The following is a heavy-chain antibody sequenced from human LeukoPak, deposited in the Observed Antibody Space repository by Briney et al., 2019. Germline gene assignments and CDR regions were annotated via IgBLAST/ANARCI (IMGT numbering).Heavy chain of an antibody. CDR2: INPGGGST. CDR1: GYTFTSYY. Sequence: GASVKVSCKASGYTFTSYYMHWVRQAPGQGLEWMGIINPGGGSTSYAQKFQGRVTMTTDTSTSTAYMELRSLRSDDTAVYYCAREFERPYYYGMDVWGQGTTVTVSS. V-gene: IGHV1-46*01. J-gene: IGHJ6*02. D-gene: IGHD1-1*01. CDR3: AREFERPYYYGMDV.